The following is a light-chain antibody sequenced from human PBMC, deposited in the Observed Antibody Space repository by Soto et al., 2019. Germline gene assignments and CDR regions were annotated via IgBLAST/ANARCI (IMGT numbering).Light chain of an antibody. CDR2: EDS. V-gene: IGLV2-23*01. J-gene: IGLJ2*01. CDR1: SSDVGKYNL. CDR3: CSYAGSDVFVL. Sequence: QSARTQPASVSGSPGQSITISCTGSSSDVGKYNLVSWYQWHPGKAPKLMIYEDSQRPSGVSNRFSGSKSGNTASLTISGLQAEDEADYYCCSYAGSDVFVLFGGGTQLTVL.